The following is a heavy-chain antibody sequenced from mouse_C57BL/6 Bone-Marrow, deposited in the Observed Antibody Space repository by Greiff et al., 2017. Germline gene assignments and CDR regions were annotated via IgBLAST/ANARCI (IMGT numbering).Heavy chain of an antibody. CDR1: GNTFPSYW. Sequence: LVDSGAELTKPGSSVPLSYRTSGNTFPSYWMHWVKQRPGQGLEWIGYINPSSGYTKYNQKFKDKATLTSDKSSSTAYMQLSSLTYEDSAFYYCALLDRAYFDNWGQATTLTVSS. D-gene: IGHD1-1*01. CDR3: ALLDRAYFDN. V-gene: IGHV1-7*01. CDR2: INPSSGYT. J-gene: IGHJ2*01.